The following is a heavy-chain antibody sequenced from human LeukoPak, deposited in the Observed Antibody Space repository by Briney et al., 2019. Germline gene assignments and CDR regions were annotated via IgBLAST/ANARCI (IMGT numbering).Heavy chain of an antibody. CDR1: GFTFTTYW. CDR2: IKQDGTEK. CDR3: AKASSAGDSSSWNY. D-gene: IGHD6-13*01. Sequence: GESLRLSCAASGFTFTTYWMSWVRQAPGKGLEWVANIKQDGTEKYYVDSVKGRFTISRDNAKNSLYLQMNSLRAEDTAIYYCAKASSAGDSSSWNYWGQGILVTVSS. V-gene: IGHV3-7*03. J-gene: IGHJ4*02.